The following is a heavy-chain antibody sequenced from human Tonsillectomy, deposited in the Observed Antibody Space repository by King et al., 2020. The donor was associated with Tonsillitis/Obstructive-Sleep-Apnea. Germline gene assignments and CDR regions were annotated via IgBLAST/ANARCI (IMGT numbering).Heavy chain of an antibody. J-gene: IGHJ4*02. V-gene: IGHV4-39*01. CDR2: IYYNGNT. Sequence: QLQESGPGLVKPSETLSLTCTVSGGSLSTSSYYWGWIRQPPGKGLEWIGSIYYNGNTYYNPSLESRVTISVDTSKNQFSLNLRSWTAADTAVYYCASPNCGSTSCYNFDYWGQGSLVTVSS. CDR1: GGSLSTSSYY. CDR3: ASPNCGSTSCYNFDY. D-gene: IGHD2-2*02.